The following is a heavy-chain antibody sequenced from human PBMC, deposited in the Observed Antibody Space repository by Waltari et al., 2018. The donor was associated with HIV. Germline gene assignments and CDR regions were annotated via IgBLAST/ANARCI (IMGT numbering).Heavy chain of an antibody. CDR3: ATKKQCLGMFGVVVIPCRKNYAMDV. CDR1: GYSLSDLS. D-gene: IGHD3-3*01. Sequence: QVQFMQSGAEVKKPGASVKVSCKVSGYSLSDLSIHGVRQAPGKGLEWMGGFDPEDGETSYAQKFQGRLTMTEDISTDTAHLELSSLRSEDTAVYYCATKKQCLGMFGVVVIPCRKNYAMDVWGQGTTVTVSS. CDR2: FDPEDGET. V-gene: IGHV1-24*01. J-gene: IGHJ6*02.